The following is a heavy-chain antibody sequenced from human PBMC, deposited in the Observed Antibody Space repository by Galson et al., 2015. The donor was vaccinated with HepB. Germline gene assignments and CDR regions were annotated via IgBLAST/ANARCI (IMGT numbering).Heavy chain of an antibody. Sequence: SLRLSCAASGFTFSSYAMHWVRQAPGKGLEWVSSISSSSSYIYYADSVKGRFTISRDNAKNSLYLQMNSLRAEDTAVYYCARDHIVVVPAATGFDPWGQGTLVTVSS. CDR3: ARDHIVVVPAATGFDP. V-gene: IGHV3-21*01. J-gene: IGHJ5*02. CDR1: GFTFSSYA. CDR2: ISSSSSYI. D-gene: IGHD2-2*01.